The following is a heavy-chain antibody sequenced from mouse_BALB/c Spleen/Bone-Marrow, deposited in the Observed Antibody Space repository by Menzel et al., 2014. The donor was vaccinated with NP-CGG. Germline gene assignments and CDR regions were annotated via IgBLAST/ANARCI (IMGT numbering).Heavy chain of an antibody. J-gene: IGHJ4*01. CDR2: IDPANGFA. CDR1: GFNIKDTY. D-gene: IGHD2-10*01. V-gene: IGHV14-3*02. CDR3: ARAYYGNYPYVMDY. Sequence: VQLQQPGAELVKPGASVKLSCTASGFNIKDTYIHWVNQRPEQGLEWIGRIDPANGFAKYDPKFQGKATITADTSSNTAYLHLSSLTSEDTAVYYCARAYYGNYPYVMDYWGQGPSVTVSS.